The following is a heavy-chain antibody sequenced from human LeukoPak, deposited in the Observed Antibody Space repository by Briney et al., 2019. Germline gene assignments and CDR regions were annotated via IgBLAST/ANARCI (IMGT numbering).Heavy chain of an antibody. D-gene: IGHD2-2*01. CDR2: ISGSGGSI. J-gene: IGHJ4*02. CDR3: AKALSSSIVVVPAAPDY. V-gene: IGHV3-23*01. Sequence: GGSLRLSCAASGFTFSSYAMSWVRQAPGKGLEWVSAISGSGGSIYYADSVKGRFTISRDNSKNTLYLQMNSLRAEDTAVYYCAKALSSSIVVVPAAPDYWGQGTLVTVSS. CDR1: GFTFSSYA.